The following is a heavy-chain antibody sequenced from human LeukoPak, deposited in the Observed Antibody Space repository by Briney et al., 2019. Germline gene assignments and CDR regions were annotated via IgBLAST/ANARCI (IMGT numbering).Heavy chain of an antibody. J-gene: IGHJ5*02. D-gene: IGHD3-10*01. CDR2: IYHSGST. Sequence: SETLSLTCAVSGGSISSSNWWGWVRQPPGKGLEWIGEIYHSGSTTYNPSLKSRVTISVDKSKNQFSLKLSSVTAADTAVYYCARIGSGSYYTNWFDPWGQGTLVTVSS. CDR1: GGSISSSNW. V-gene: IGHV4-4*02. CDR3: ARIGSGSYYTNWFDP.